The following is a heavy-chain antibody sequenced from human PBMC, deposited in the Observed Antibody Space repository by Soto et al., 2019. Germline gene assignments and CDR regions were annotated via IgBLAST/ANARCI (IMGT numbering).Heavy chain of an antibody. D-gene: IGHD2-8*01. Sequence: AGGSLRLSCAASGFTFSSYAMHWVRQAPGKGLEWVAVISYDGSNKYYADSVKGRFTISRDNSKNTLYLQMNSLRAEDTAVYYCAREGRENCTNSVCYYIWPAKNYYYYYGMDVWGQGTTVTVSS. CDR2: ISYDGSNK. J-gene: IGHJ6*02. CDR3: AREGRENCTNSVCYYIWPAKNYYYYYGMDV. CDR1: GFTFSSYA. V-gene: IGHV3-30-3*01.